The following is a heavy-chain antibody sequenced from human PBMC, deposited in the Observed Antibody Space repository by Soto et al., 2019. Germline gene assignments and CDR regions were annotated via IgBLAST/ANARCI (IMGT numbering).Heavy chain of an antibody. CDR1: GYTFTSYD. J-gene: IGHJ6*02. Sequence: GASVKVSCKASGYTFTSYDINWVRQATGQGFEWMGWMNPNSGNTGYAQKLQGRVTMTTDTSTSTAYMELRSLRSDDTAVYYCARPYYYDSSGYLANYYYYGMDVWGQGTTVTVSS. D-gene: IGHD3-22*01. CDR2: MNPNSGNT. V-gene: IGHV1-8*01. CDR3: ARPYYYDSSGYLANYYYYGMDV.